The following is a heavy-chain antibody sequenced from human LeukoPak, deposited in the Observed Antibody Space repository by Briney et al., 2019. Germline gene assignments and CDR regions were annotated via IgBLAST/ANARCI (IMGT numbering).Heavy chain of an antibody. V-gene: IGHV1-8*01. J-gene: IGHJ6*02. Sequence: ASVKVSCKASGYTFTSYDINWVRQATGQGLEWMGWMNPNSGNTGYAQKFQGRVTITADKSTSTAYMELSSLRSEDTAVYYCARSPPDCSGGSCYSYYYYGMDVWGQGTTVTVSS. CDR1: GYTFTSYD. CDR2: MNPNSGNT. D-gene: IGHD2-15*01. CDR3: ARSPPDCSGGSCYSYYYYGMDV.